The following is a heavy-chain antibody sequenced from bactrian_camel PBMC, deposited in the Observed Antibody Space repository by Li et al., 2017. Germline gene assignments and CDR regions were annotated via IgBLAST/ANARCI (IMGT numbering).Heavy chain of an antibody. D-gene: IGHD1*01. CDR2: IDALDRI. V-gene: IGHV3S53*01. CDR1: GGTYSHYRAYC. CDR3: GADFPCLTSIAYGLAGNFRS. Sequence: HVQLVESGGGSVQAGGSLRLSCVASGGTYSHYRAYCMGWFRQAPGKEREGVAVIDALDRIGYADSVQGRFTASKDNAKMTLYLQMNSLKPEDTAMYYCGADFPCLTSIAYGLAGNFRSWGQGTQVTVS. J-gene: IGHJ6*01.